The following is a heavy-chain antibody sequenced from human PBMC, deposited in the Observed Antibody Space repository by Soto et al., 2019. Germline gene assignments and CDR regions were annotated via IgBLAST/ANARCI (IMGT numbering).Heavy chain of an antibody. CDR3: ARGGFLERSAF. V-gene: IGHV1-18*04. J-gene: IGHJ3*01. CDR1: GYACTSHL. D-gene: IGHD3-3*01. CDR2: ISANSGNK. Sequence: QIQLVQSGGEVKKPGASVTVSCKVSGYACTSHLLTWVRQAPGQGLEWVGWISANSGNKKYRQSLQGRVTMTTDSSTSTAYLELMDLRLDDSAFYYCARGGFLERSAFWGKGTMVTVAS.